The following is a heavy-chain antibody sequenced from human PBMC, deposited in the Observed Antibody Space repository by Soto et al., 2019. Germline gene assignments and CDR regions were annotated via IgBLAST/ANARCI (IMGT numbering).Heavy chain of an antibody. CDR2: IYYSGST. V-gene: IGHV4-39*01. CDR1: GGSISSSSYY. J-gene: IGHJ4*02. CDR3: ARQGAHNYYDSSGYSDTSTGSFDY. D-gene: IGHD3-22*01. Sequence: SETLSLTCTVSGGSISSSSYYWGWIRQPPGKGLEWIGSIYYSGSTYYNPSLKSRVTISVDTSKNQFSLKLSSVTAADTAVYYCARQGAHNYYDSSGYSDTSTGSFDYWGPGTLVTLSS.